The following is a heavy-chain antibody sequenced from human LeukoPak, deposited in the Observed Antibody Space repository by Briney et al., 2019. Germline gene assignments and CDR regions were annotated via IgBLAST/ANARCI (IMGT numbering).Heavy chain of an antibody. V-gene: IGHV1-18*01. CDR1: GYTFINYG. Sequence: PGASVKVSCKASGYTFINYGFTWVRQAPGQGLEWMGWIGAYNGNTNYLQKLQGRVTMTTDTSTNTAYMELRSLRSDDTAVYYCARVSTNSRVAGYDPQWYFDLWGRGTLVTVSS. CDR3: ARVSTNSRVAGYDPQWYFDL. CDR2: IGAYNGNT. J-gene: IGHJ2*01. D-gene: IGHD2/OR15-2a*01.